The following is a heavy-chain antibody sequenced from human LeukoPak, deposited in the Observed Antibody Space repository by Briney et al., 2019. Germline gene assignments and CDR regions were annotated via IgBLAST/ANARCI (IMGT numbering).Heavy chain of an antibody. CDR1: GYTLTELS. CDR2: FDPEDGET. Sequence: GASVKVSCKVSGYTLTELSMHWVRQAPGKGLEWMGGFDPEDGETIYAQKFQGRVTMTEDTSTDTAYMELSSLRSEDTAVYYCATVPVGVVIMGTNWFDPWGQGTLDTVSS. CDR3: ATVPVGVVIMGTNWFDP. J-gene: IGHJ5*02. V-gene: IGHV1-24*01. D-gene: IGHD3-3*01.